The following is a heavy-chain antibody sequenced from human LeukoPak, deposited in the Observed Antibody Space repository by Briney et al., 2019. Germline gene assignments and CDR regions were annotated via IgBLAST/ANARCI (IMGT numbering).Heavy chain of an antibody. CDR3: AKAGASSSWRHYYYYMDV. J-gene: IGHJ6*03. Sequence: PGGSLRLSCAASGFTFSSYAMSWVRQAPGKGLEWVSAISGSGGSTYYADSVKGRFTISRDNSKNTLYLQMNSLRAEDTAVYYCAKAGASSSWRHYYYYMDVWGKGTTVTVSS. V-gene: IGHV3-23*01. D-gene: IGHD6-13*01. CDR1: GFTFSSYA. CDR2: ISGSGGST.